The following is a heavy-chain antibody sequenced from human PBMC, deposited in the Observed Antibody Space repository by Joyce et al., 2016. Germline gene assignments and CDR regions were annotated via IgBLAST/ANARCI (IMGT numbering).Heavy chain of an antibody. D-gene: IGHD1-14*01. V-gene: IGHV3-30*04. CDR1: GFTFSGHS. J-gene: IGHJ4*02. Sequence: QVKLVESGGGVVQLGRSLRLYCAASGFTFSGHSMHWVRQAPGKGLDWVAIISYDGKNTYYGDAMKGRFTSSRDNSKNTVYLQVDSLRTEDTAVYYCARDGPKTTWDPGYYFDFWGQGTLVTVSS. CDR2: ISYDGKNT. CDR3: ARDGPKTTWDPGYYFDF.